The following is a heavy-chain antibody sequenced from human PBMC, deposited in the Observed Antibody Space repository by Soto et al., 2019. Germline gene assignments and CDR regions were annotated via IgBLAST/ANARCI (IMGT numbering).Heavy chain of an antibody. J-gene: IGHJ6*02. D-gene: IGHD2-2*01. Sequence: ASVKVSCKASGYTFTSYGISWVRQAPGQGLEWMGWISAYNGNTNYAQKLQGRVTMTTDTSTSTAYMELRSLRSDDTAVYYRARDSLIVVVPAAIRPDYYYYGMDVWGQGTTVTVSS. V-gene: IGHV1-18*04. CDR3: ARDSLIVVVPAAIRPDYYYYGMDV. CDR2: ISAYNGNT. CDR1: GYTFTSYG.